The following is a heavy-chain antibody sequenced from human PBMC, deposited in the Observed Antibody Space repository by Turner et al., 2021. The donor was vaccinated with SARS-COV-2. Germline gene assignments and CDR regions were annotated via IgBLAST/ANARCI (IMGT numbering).Heavy chain of an antibody. CDR1: GFTFSDYF. CDR2: ISSSTIYT. CDR3: ARPKFPYYYYGMDV. D-gene: IGHD2-21*01. Sequence: QVQLVESGGGLVKPGGSLSLSCSASGFTFSDYFMSWIRQAPGKGLEWVSYISSSTIYTNYADSVKGRFTISRDNAKNSLYLQMNSLRAEDTAVYYCARPKFPYYYYGMDVWGQGTTVTVSS. V-gene: IGHV3-11*06. J-gene: IGHJ6*02.